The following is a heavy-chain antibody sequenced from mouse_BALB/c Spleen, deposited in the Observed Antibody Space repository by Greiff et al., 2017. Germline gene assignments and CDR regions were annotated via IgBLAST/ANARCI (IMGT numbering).Heavy chain of an antibody. CDR1: GYTFTEYI. J-gene: IGHJ4*01. Sequence: QVQLQQSGAGLVKPGASVKLSYKASGYTFTEYIIHWVKQRSGQGLEWIGWFYPGSGSIKYNEKFKDKATLTADKSSSTVYMELSRLTSEDSAVYFCARHEDRYGEYYAMDYWGQGTSVTVSS. V-gene: IGHV1-62-2*01. CDR2: FYPGSGSI. CDR3: ARHEDRYGEYYAMDY. D-gene: IGHD1-2*01.